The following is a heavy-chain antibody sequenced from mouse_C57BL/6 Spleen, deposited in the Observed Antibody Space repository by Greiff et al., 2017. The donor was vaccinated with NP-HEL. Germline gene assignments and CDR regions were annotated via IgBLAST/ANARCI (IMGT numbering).Heavy chain of an antibody. D-gene: IGHD1-1*01. V-gene: IGHV1-82*01. J-gene: IGHJ2*01. CDR1: GYAFSSSW. CDR3: ARSIYYYRSSYAVLYFDY. Sequence: QVQLQQSGPELVKPGASVKISCKASGYAFSSSWMNWVKQRPGKGLEWIGRIYPGDGDTNYNGKFKGKATLTADKSSSTAYMQLSSLTSEDSAVYFCARSIYYYRSSYAVLYFDYWGQGTTLTVSS. CDR2: IYPGDGDT.